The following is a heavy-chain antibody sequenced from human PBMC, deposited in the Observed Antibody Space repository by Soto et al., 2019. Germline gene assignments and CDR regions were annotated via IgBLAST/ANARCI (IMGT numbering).Heavy chain of an antibody. CDR3: AKDRKKISIFGVVIGDGLDV. CDR2: ISGSGGST. CDR1: GFTFSSYA. Sequence: EVQLLESGGGLVQPGGSLRLSCAASGFTFSSYAMSWVRQAPGKGLEWVSAISGSGGSTYYADSGKGRFTISRDNSKNTLYLQMNSLRAEDTAVYYCAKDRKKISIFGVVIGDGLDVWGQGTTVTVSS. V-gene: IGHV3-23*01. J-gene: IGHJ6*02. D-gene: IGHD3-3*01.